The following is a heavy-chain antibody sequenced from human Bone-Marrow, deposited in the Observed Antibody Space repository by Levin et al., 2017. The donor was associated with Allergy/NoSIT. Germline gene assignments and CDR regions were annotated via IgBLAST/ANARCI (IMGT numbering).Heavy chain of an antibody. V-gene: IGHV3-7*01. Sequence: PGGSLRLSCASSGFTFSGYWMAWVRQAPGHGLEWVANINRDGGDGYYVDSVKGRFTISRDTARNSLDLQMNSLRVEDTAVYYCARNGAWSFEFWGQGTLVTVSS. CDR1: GFTFSGYW. D-gene: IGHD2-8*01. CDR3: ARNGAWSFEF. J-gene: IGHJ4*02. CDR2: INRDGGDG.